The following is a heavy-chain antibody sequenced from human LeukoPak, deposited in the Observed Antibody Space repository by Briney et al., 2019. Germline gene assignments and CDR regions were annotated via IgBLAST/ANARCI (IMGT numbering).Heavy chain of an antibody. V-gene: IGHV3-21*01. CDR1: GFTFSTYS. CDR3: ARQVLDIVVVPAAIRFNP. J-gene: IGHJ5*02. CDR2: ISSSSRDI. Sequence: GGSLRLSCAASGFTFSTYSMNWVRQAPGKGLEWVSSISSSSRDIYYADSVKGRFTISRDNAKNSLYLQMNSLRAEDTAVYYCARQVLDIVVVPAAIRFNPWGQGTLVTVSS. D-gene: IGHD2-2*03.